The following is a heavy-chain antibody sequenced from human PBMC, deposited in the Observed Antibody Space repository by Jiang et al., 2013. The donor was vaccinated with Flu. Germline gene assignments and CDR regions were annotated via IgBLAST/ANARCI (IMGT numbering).Heavy chain of an antibody. D-gene: IGHD3-3*01. CDR3: GRHRGPYYDFRSDTSETQSFIDL. V-gene: IGHV4-39*01. CDR2: IYYNGAT. J-gene: IGHJ4*02. CDR1: GDSISSDNYY. Sequence: PGLVKPSETLSLTCHVSGDSISSDNYYWSWIRQSPGTGLEWIGTIYYNGATYFSPSLKRRVTISLDTSENQFSLKMNSVTAADTAVYYCGRHRGPYYDFRSDTSETQSFIDLWGQGTLVTVSS.